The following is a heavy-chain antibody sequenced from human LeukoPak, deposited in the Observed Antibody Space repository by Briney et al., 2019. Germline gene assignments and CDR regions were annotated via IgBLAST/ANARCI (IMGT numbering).Heavy chain of an antibody. Sequence: PSETLSLTCTVTGGSISSSSYYWGWIRQPPGEGLEWIGSIYYSGRTYYNPSLKSRVTISADTSKNQFSLKLSSVTAADTAVYYCARRRDDYNYGLWGQGTLVTVSS. CDR2: IYYSGRT. V-gene: IGHV4-39*01. D-gene: IGHD5-24*01. J-gene: IGHJ4*02. CDR1: GGSISSSSYY. CDR3: ARRRDDYNYGL.